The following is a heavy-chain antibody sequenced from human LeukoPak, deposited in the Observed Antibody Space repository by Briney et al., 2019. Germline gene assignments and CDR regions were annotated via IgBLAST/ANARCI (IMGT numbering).Heavy chain of an antibody. CDR2: IYYSGST. CDR3: ASLRPGPDPSYYFDY. J-gene: IGHJ4*02. CDR1: GGSISSSSYY. Sequence: SETLSLTCTVSGGSISSSSYYWGWIRQPPGKGLEWIGSIYYSGSTYYNPSLKSRVTISVDTSKNQFSLKLSSVTAAYTAVYYCASLRPGPDPSYYFDYWGQGTLVTVSS. D-gene: IGHD3-16*02. V-gene: IGHV4-39*07.